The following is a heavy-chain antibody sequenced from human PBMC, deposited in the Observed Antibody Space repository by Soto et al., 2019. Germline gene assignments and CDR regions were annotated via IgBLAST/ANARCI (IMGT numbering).Heavy chain of an antibody. CDR2: ISYDGSNK. D-gene: IGHD6-13*01. CDR1: GFTFSSYA. V-gene: IGHV3-30-3*01. CDR3: ASLYSSSRRENWFDP. J-gene: IGHJ5*02. Sequence: QVQLVESGGGVVQPGRSLRLSCAASGFTFSSYAMHWARQAPGKGLEWVAVISYDGSNKYYADSVKGRFTISRDNSKNTLYLQMNSLRAEDTAVYYCASLYSSSRRENWFDPWGQGTLVTVSS.